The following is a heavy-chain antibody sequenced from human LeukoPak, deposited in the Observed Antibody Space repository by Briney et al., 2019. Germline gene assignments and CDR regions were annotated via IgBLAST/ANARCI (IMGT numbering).Heavy chain of an antibody. D-gene: IGHD1-26*01. CDR2: IIPIFGTA. Sequence: SVKVSCKASGGTFSSYAISWVRQAPGQGLEWMGGIIPIFGTANYAQKFQGRVTITADEYTSTAYMELSSLRSEDTAVYYCATEVGATTSFDYWGQGTLVTVSS. CDR3: ATEVGATTSFDY. V-gene: IGHV1-69*13. J-gene: IGHJ4*02. CDR1: GGTFSSYA.